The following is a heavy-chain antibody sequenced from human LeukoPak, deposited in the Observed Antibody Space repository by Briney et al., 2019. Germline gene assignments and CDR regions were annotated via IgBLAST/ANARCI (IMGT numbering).Heavy chain of an antibody. J-gene: IGHJ4*02. CDR2: ISDNGGDT. Sequence: GGSLRLSCAASGFTFNNYAMSWVRQAPGKGLEWVSAISDNGGDTKYADSVKGRFTISRDNSKNTLYLQMNSLRAEDTAIYYCGXXWKLDYWGQGTLVTV. D-gene: IGHD1-1*01. CDR3: GXXWKLDY. V-gene: IGHV3-23*01. CDR1: GFTFNNYA.